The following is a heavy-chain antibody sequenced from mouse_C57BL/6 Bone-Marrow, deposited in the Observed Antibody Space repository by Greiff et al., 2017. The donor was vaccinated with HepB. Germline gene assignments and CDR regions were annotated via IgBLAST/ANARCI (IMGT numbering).Heavy chain of an antibody. CDR1: GYTFTSYW. CDR2: IDPSDSYT. Sequence: QVQLQQPGAELVMPGASVKLSCKASGYTFTSYWMHWVKQRPGQGLEWIGEIDPSDSYTNYNQKFKGKSTLTVDKSSSTAYMQLSSLTSEDSAVSYCARRNYAMDYWGQGTSVTVSS. CDR3: ARRNYAMDY. J-gene: IGHJ4*01. V-gene: IGHV1-69*01.